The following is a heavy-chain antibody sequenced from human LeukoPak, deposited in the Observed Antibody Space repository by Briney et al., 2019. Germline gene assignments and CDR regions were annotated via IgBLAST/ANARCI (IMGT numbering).Heavy chain of an antibody. CDR2: INWNGGSR. D-gene: IGHD6-13*01. V-gene: IGHV3-20*04. Sequence: GGSLRLSCAASGFTFDDYGMSWVRHAPGKGLEWVSGINWNGGSRVYADSVKGGFTMSRDNAKNSLYLQMNSLRAEDTALYYCARGAADYFYYMDVWGKGTTVTVSS. CDR1: GFTFDDYG. J-gene: IGHJ6*03. CDR3: ARGAADYFYYMDV.